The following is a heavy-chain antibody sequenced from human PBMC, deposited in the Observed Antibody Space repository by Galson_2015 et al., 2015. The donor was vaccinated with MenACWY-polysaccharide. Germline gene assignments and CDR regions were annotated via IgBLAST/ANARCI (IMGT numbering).Heavy chain of an antibody. CDR3: ARAHRNLHTSSYLPIDSEY. CDR2: IYPDDSET. CDR1: GYSFTNYW. Sequence: QSGAEVKKPGESLKISCKGSGYSFTNYWIGWGRQMPGKGLEWMGVIYPDDSETRYSPAFQAQVTMSPDKSINTADLHWNSLKASDTAMYYCARAHRNLHTSSYLPIDSEYWGQGTLVTVSP. V-gene: IGHV5-51*03. D-gene: IGHD2-2*01. J-gene: IGHJ4*02.